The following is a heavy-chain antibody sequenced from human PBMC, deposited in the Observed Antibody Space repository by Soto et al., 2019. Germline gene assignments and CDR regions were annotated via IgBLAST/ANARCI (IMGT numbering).Heavy chain of an antibody. D-gene: IGHD3-10*01. J-gene: IGHJ4*02. Sequence: SETLSLTCAVYGGSFSGYYWSWIRQPPGKGLEWIGEINHSGSTNYNPSLKRRVNISVDTSKNQFSLRLSSVTAADTAVYYCARAQFGGQGPLVTVSS. CDR1: GGSFSGYY. V-gene: IGHV4-34*01. CDR2: INHSGST. CDR3: ARAQF.